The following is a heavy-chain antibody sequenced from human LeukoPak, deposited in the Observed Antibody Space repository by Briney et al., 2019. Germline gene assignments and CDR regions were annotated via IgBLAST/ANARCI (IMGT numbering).Heavy chain of an antibody. Sequence: GGSLRLSCAASGSTFSSYAMSWVRQAPGKGLEWVSAISGSGGSSYYADSVKGRFTVSRDNAKNSLYLQMNSLRAEDTAVYYCARDGVGADGIDYWGQGTLVTVSS. J-gene: IGHJ4*02. CDR1: GSTFSSYA. V-gene: IGHV3-23*01. CDR3: ARDGVGADGIDY. CDR2: ISGSGGSS. D-gene: IGHD1-26*01.